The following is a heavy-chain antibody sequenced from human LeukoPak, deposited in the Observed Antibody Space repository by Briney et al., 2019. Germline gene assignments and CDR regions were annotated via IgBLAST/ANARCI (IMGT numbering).Heavy chain of an antibody. D-gene: IGHD2-2*01. CDR1: GCTFTDYY. Sequence: PLASVKVSCKASGCTFTDYYLHWVRQAPGQGFEWMGWINPNSGDTNYAQKFQGRVTMTRDTSISTAHMEMSRLRSDDTAVYYCARANFLYCSSTTCLFDYWGQGTLVTVSS. V-gene: IGHV1-2*02. CDR2: INPNSGDT. CDR3: ARANFLYCSSTTCLFDY. J-gene: IGHJ4*02.